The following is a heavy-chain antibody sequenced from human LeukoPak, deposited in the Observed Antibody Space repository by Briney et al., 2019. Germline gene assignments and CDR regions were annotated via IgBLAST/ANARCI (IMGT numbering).Heavy chain of an antibody. CDR3: ARGPVRDYSNY. CDR1: GVSISSGGYY. V-gene: IGHV4-31*03. CDR2: IYYSGST. J-gene: IGHJ4*02. D-gene: IGHD4-11*01. Sequence: SETLSLTCTVSGVSISSGGYYWSWIRQHPGKDLEWISYIYYSGSTYDNPSLKSRLTISLDTSSNQFSLKLNSVTAADTAVYYCARGPVRDYSNYWGQGTLVTVSS.